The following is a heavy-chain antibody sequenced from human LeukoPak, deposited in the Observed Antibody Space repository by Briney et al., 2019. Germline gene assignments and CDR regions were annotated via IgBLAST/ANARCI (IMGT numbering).Heavy chain of an antibody. CDR1: GRSISSYY. J-gene: IGHJ6*02. Sequence: SDTLSLTCTLSGRSISSYYWSWIRQPPGKGREWIGYIYYSGSTNYKPSLKSRVTISVDTSKNQFSLQLSSVTAADTAVYYCAGTIGHYYYGMDVWGQGTTVTVSS. D-gene: IGHD3-16*01. V-gene: IGHV4-59*07. CDR3: AGTIGHYYYGMDV. CDR2: IYYSGST.